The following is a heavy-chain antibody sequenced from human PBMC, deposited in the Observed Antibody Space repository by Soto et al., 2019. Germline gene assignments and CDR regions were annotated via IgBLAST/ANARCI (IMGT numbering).Heavy chain of an antibody. V-gene: IGHV3-23*01. Sequence: SGGSLRLSCAASGFTFSSYAMSWVRQAPGKGLEWVSAISGSGGSTYYADSVKGRFTISRDNSKNTLYLQMNSLRAEDTAVYYCAKCGVFDWLVPRGIDYWGQGTLVTVSS. CDR1: GFTFSSYA. D-gene: IGHD3-9*01. CDR3: AKCGVFDWLVPRGIDY. J-gene: IGHJ4*02. CDR2: ISGSGGST.